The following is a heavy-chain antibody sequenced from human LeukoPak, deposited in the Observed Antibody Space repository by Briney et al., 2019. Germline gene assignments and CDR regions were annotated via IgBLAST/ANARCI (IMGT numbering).Heavy chain of an antibody. J-gene: IGHJ6*02. CDR1: SDSISSSSYY. CDR2: ICYRGTT. CDR3: VRHDCTTASCNSFYGMDV. Sequence: KASETLSLTCTVSSDSISSSSYYWGWVRQPPGKGLEWIGKICYRGTTYYNPSLKSRVTMSVDTSKTQFSLKLNSVTAADTAVYYCVRHDCTTASCNSFYGMDVWGQGTAITVSS. D-gene: IGHD2-2*01. V-gene: IGHV4-39*01.